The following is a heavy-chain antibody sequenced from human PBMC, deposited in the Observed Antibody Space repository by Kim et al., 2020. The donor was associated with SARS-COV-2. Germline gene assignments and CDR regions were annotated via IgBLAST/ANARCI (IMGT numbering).Heavy chain of an antibody. CDR3: ARKALKLDVSSDMEYYFDY. CDR2: IYPFDSDI. Sequence: GESLKISCKVSGYKFTNHWIAWVRQMPGKGLEWMGVIYPFDSDIRYSPSFQGQVIFSADKSTNTAYLQWTSLKASDTAMYYCARKALKLDVSSDMEYYFDYWGPGTQVSVSS. D-gene: IGHD3-9*01. V-gene: IGHV5-51*01. J-gene: IGHJ4*02. CDR1: GYKFTNHW.